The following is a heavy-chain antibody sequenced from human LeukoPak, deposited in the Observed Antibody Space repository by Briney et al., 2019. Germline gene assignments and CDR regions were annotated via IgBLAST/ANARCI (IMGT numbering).Heavy chain of an antibody. V-gene: IGHV1-46*01. Sequence: ASVTVSCKASGYTFTSYYMHWVRQAPGQGLEWMGIINPSGGSTSYAQKFQGRVTMTRDTSTSTVYMELSSLRSEDTAVYYCARGVENYDSSGYYYSPPFDYWGQGTLVTVSS. D-gene: IGHD3-22*01. J-gene: IGHJ4*02. CDR2: INPSGGST. CDR3: ARGVENYDSSGYYYSPPFDY. CDR1: GYTFTSYY.